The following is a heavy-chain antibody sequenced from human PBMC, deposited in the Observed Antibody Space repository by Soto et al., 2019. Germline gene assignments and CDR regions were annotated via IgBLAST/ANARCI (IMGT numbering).Heavy chain of an antibody. Sequence: SVKVSCKASGGTFSSYAISWVRQAPGQGLEWMGGIIPIFGTANYAQKFQGRVTITADESTSTAYMELSSLRSEDTAVYYCAREYYGSGSDFDYWGQGTLVTVSS. V-gene: IGHV1-69*13. CDR2: IIPIFGTA. CDR1: GGTFSSYA. CDR3: AREYYGSGSDFDY. J-gene: IGHJ4*02. D-gene: IGHD3-10*01.